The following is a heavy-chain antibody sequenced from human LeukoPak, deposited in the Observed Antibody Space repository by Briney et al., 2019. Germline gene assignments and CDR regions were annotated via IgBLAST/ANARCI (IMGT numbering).Heavy chain of an antibody. J-gene: IGHJ4*02. V-gene: IGHV3-9*01. D-gene: IGHD6-6*01. CDR3: AKSIRAYSSSSVFDY. CDR2: ISWNSGSI. CDR1: GFTFDDYA. Sequence: GRSLRLSCAASGFTFDDYAMHWVRHAPGKGLGWVSGISWNSGSIGYADSVKGRFTISRDNAKNSLYLQMNSLRAEDTALYYCAKSIRAYSSSSVFDYWGQGTLVTVSS.